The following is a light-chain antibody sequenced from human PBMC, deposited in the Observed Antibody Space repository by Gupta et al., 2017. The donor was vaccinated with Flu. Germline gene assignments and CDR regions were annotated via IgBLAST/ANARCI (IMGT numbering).Light chain of an antibody. V-gene: IGKV3-11*01. Sequence: EIVLTQSPVTLSLSPGGTVTLSCRASENIGYFLSWFQQRPGQAPRLLIYDASKRLPDVPDRFSGGGSGTDFTLTVSSLEPEDFAIYYCQQRSVWPRTFGQGTKVEMK. CDR2: DAS. CDR3: QQRSVWPRT. J-gene: IGKJ4*01. CDR1: ENIGYF.